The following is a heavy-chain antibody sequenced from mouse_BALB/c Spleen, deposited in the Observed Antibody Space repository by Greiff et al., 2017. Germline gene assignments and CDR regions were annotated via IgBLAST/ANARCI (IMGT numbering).Heavy chain of an antibody. CDR3: ARLTGRDWFAY. Sequence: EVTLVESGGGLVKPGGSLKLSCAASGFTFSSYAMSWVRQSPEKRLEWVAEISSGGSYTYYPDTVTGRFTISRDNAKNTLYLEMSSLRSEDTAMYYCARLTGRDWFAYWGQGTLVTVSA. V-gene: IGHV5-9-4*01. CDR1: GFTFSSYA. D-gene: IGHD4-1*01. CDR2: ISSGGSYT. J-gene: IGHJ3*01.